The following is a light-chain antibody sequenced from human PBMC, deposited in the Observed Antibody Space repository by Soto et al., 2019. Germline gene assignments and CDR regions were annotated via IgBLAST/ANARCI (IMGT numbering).Light chain of an antibody. V-gene: IGKV3-20*01. J-gene: IGKJ3*01. CDR3: QQYGVSFT. Sequence: EIVLTQSPGTLSLSPGERATLSCRASQSVSSNYLAWYQQKPGQAPRLLIYGASSRATGIPDRFSGSGSGTDFTLTISRLEPEDFAVYYCQQYGVSFTLGPGTKVDIK. CDR1: QSVSSNY. CDR2: GAS.